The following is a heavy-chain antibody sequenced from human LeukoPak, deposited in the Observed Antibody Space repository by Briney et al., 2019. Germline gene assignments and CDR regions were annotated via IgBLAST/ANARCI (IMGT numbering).Heavy chain of an antibody. J-gene: IGHJ4*02. V-gene: IGHV1-8*01. Sequence: ASVKVSCTASGYTFTSYDINWVRQATGQGLEWMGWMNPNSGNTGYAQKFQGRVTLTRNTSISTAYMELSSLRSEDTAVNYCAMVGGDLDYWGQGTLVTVSS. CDR2: MNPNSGNT. D-gene: IGHD2-15*01. CDR3: AMVGGDLDY. CDR1: GYTFTSYD.